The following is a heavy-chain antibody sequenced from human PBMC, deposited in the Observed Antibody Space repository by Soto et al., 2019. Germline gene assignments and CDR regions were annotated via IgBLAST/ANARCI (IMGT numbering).Heavy chain of an antibody. CDR1: GGSISSGAYY. J-gene: IGHJ4*02. D-gene: IGHD3-22*01. CDR3: AGVARAYDISGYYSPRFAC. CDR2: IYYSGTT. Sequence: QVQLQESGPGLVKPSQTLSLTCTVSGGSISSGAYYWSWIRHHPEKGLEWIGHIYYSGTTYYKPYLKSPVTKSVATSKRQLDRRRTATDTAVYYWAGVARAYDISGYYSPRFACWGQGTLVTVSS. V-gene: IGHV4-31*01.